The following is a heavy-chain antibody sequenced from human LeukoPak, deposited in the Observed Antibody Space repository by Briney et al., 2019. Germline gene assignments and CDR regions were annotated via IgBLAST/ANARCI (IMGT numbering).Heavy chain of an antibody. V-gene: IGHV4-59*08. CDR3: ARQTRQQLVYYFDY. Sequence: SETLSLTCTVSGGSISSYYWSWIRQPPGKGLEWIGYIYYSGSTNCNPSLKSRVTISVDTSKNQFSLKLSSVTAADTAVYYCARQTRQQLVYYFDYWGRGTLVTVSS. CDR2: IYYSGST. CDR1: GGSISSYY. D-gene: IGHD6-13*01. J-gene: IGHJ4*02.